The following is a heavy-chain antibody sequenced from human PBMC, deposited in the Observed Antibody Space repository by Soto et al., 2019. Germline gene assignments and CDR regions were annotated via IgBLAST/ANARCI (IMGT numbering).Heavy chain of an antibody. D-gene: IGHD3-10*01. J-gene: IGHJ4*02. CDR1: GGSISSGGYY. CDR2: IYYSGST. CDR3: ARRRNPRRYYYGSGSSTPLDY. Sequence: SETLSLTCTVSGGSISSGGYYWSWIRQHPGKGLEWIGYIYYSGSTYYNPSLKSRVTISVDTSKNQFSLKLSSVTAADTAVYYCARRRNPRRYYYGSGSSTPLDYWGQGTLVTVSS. V-gene: IGHV4-31*03.